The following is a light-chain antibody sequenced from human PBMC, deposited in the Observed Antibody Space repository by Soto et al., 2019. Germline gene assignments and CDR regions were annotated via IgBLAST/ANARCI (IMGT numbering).Light chain of an antibody. Sequence: DIQMTQSPSSLSASVGNRVTITCQASQDIATYLNWYQQKPGKAPNLLIYDASKLETGVPSRFRGGGSGTHFTFTITNLQPEDIATYSCQQYDNLPPTWTFGQGTKVEIE. V-gene: IGKV1-33*01. CDR1: QDIATY. CDR3: QQYDNLPPTWT. CDR2: DAS. J-gene: IGKJ1*01.